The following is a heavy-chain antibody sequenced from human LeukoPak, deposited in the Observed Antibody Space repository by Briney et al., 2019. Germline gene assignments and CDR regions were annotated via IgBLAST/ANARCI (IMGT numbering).Heavy chain of an antibody. CDR1: GFTFRSYT. CDR2: IRSSSSSI. Sequence: GXSLRLSCAASGFTFRSYTMNWGGQAPGKGLEGVSCIRSSSSSIYYADSVKGRFTISRDNAKKSLYLQMNSLRAEDTAMYYCARGFCTSTSCYCSYWGQGTLVTVSS. V-gene: IGHV3-21*01. D-gene: IGHD2-2*01. CDR3: ARGFCTSTSCYCSY. J-gene: IGHJ4*02.